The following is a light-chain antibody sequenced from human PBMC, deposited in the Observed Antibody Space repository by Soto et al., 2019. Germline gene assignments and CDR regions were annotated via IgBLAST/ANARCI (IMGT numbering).Light chain of an antibody. CDR3: QQYDNLPPFT. CDR2: DAS. CDR1: QDISNY. V-gene: IGKV1-33*01. Sequence: DIQMTQSPSSLSASVGDRVTITCQASQDISNYLNWYQQKPGKAPKLLIYDASNLETGVPSRFSGSGYGPDFTFPISSLQPEDIPAYYCQQYDNLPPFTFGPGTKVDIK. J-gene: IGKJ3*01.